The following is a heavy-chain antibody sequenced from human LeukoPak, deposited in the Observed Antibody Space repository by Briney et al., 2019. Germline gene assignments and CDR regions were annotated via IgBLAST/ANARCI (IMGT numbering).Heavy chain of an antibody. J-gene: IGHJ4*02. CDR2: IIPIFGTA. D-gene: IGHD6-13*01. Sequence: GASVKVSCKASGGTFSSYAISWVRQAPGQGLEWMGGIIPIFGTANYAQKFQGRVTITADESTSTAYMELSSLRSEDTAVYYCASWSSRAYYFDYWGQGTLVTVSS. CDR3: ASWSSRAYYFDY. V-gene: IGHV1-69*13. CDR1: GGTFSSYA.